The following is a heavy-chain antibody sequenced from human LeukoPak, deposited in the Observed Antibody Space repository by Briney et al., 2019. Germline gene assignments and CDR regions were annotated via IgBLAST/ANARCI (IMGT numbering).Heavy chain of an antibody. CDR3: ARGAHLAVAGTPAAFDI. J-gene: IGHJ3*02. CDR1: GGSISSYY. D-gene: IGHD6-19*01. Sequence: SETLSLTCTVSGGSISSYYWSWIRQPAGKGLEWIGRIYTSGSTNYNPSLKSRVTMSVDTSKNQFSLKLSSVTAADTAVYYCARGAHLAVAGTPAAFDIWGQGTMVTVSS. CDR2: IYTSGST. V-gene: IGHV4-4*07.